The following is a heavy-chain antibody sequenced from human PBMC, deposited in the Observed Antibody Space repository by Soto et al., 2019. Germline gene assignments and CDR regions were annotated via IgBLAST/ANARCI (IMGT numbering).Heavy chain of an antibody. CDR3: ARAPEQWLVPGAFDI. Sequence: QVQLVESGGGVVQPGRSLRLSCAASGFTFSSYAMHWVRQAPGMGLEWVAVISYDGSNKYYADSVKGRFTISRDNSKNTLYLQMNSLRAEDTAVYYCARAPEQWLVPGAFDIWGQGTMVTVSS. J-gene: IGHJ3*02. CDR2: ISYDGSNK. CDR1: GFTFSSYA. V-gene: IGHV3-30-3*01. D-gene: IGHD6-19*01.